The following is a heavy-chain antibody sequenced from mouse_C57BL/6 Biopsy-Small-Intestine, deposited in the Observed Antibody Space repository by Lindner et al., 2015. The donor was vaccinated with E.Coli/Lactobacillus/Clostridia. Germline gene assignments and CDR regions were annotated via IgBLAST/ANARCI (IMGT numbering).Heavy chain of an antibody. J-gene: IGHJ3*01. CDR1: GYTFTSYV. CDR2: INPYNDGA. D-gene: IGHD2-13*01. V-gene: IGHV1-14*01. Sequence: VQLQESGPELVKPGASVKMSCKASGYTFTSYVLQWVKQKPGQGLEWIGYINPYNDGAKYNEKFKGKVTLTSDRSSSTAYMELSSLTSEDSAVYYCARVGGIYYGDYWGQGTLVTVSA. CDR3: ARVGGIYYGDY.